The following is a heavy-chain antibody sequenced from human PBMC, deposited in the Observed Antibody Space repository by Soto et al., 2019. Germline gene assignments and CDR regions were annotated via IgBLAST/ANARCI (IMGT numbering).Heavy chain of an antibody. CDR2: INSDGSST. CDR3: ARDKYYDFWSGYYIYYYYGMDV. CDR1: GFTFSSYW. V-gene: IGHV3-74*01. Sequence: GGSLRLSCAASGFTFSSYWMHWVRQAPGKGLVWVSRINSDGSSTSYADSVKGRFTISRDNAKNTLYLQMNSLRAEDTAVYYCARDKYYDFWSGYYIYYYYGMDVWGQGTTVTVSS. J-gene: IGHJ6*02. D-gene: IGHD3-3*01.